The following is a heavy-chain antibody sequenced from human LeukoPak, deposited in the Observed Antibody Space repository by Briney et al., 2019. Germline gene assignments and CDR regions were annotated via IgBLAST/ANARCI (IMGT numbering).Heavy chain of an antibody. CDR2: MNPNSGNT. CDR3: ARALRSYCSGGSCYWFDP. CDR1: GYTFTSYD. Sequence: ASVTVSCKASGYTFTSYDINWVRQATGQGLEWIGWMNPNSGNTGYAQKFQGRVTMTRNTSISTAYMELSSLRSEDTAVYYCARALRSYCSGGSCYWFDPWGQGTLVTVSS. J-gene: IGHJ5*02. V-gene: IGHV1-8*01. D-gene: IGHD2-15*01.